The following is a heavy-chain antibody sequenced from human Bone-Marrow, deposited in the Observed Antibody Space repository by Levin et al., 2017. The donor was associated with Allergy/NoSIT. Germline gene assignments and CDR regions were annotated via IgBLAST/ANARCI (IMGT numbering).Heavy chain of an antibody. V-gene: IGHV3-9*01. J-gene: IGHJ4*02. CDR3: ATVGLWLNHFDS. Sequence: LSLTCAASGFNFDDTAMHWVRQAPGKGLEWVSGITWNSESRNYADSVKGRFTISRDNAKKSLYLQMDSLRTEDTALYYCATVGLWLNHFDSWGQGTLVAVSS. D-gene: IGHD2-21*01. CDR2: ITWNSESR. CDR1: GFNFDDTA.